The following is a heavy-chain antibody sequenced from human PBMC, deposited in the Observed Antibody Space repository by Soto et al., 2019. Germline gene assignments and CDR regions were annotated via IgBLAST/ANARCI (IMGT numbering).Heavy chain of an antibody. J-gene: IGHJ3*02. CDR3: ASCIVGAMFDAFDI. D-gene: IGHD1-26*01. V-gene: IGHV3-53*04. CDR2: IYSGGST. CDR1: GFTVSSNY. Sequence: EVQLVESGGGLVQPGGSLRLSCAASGFTVSSNYMSWVRQAPGKGLEWVSVIYSGGSTYYADSVKGRFTISRHNSKNTLYLQMNSLRAEDTAVYYCASCIVGAMFDAFDIWGQGTMVTVSS.